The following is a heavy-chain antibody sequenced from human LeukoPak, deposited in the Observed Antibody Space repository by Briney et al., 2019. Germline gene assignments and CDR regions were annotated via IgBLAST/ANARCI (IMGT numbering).Heavy chain of an antibody. CDR1: GFTFSTYS. CDR3: ARDLSYYDSSGSAAFDI. V-gene: IGHV3-21*01. CDR2: ISDRGTYT. Sequence: PGGSLRLSCTASGFTFSTYSMNWVRQAPGKGLEWVASISDRGTYTYYADSVKGRFTISRDNSKNTLYLQMNSPRAEDTAVYYCARDLSYYDSSGSAAFDIWGQGTMVTVSS. J-gene: IGHJ3*02. D-gene: IGHD3-22*01.